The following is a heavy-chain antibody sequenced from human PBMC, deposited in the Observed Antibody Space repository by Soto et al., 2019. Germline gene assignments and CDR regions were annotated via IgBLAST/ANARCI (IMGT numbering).Heavy chain of an antibody. Sequence: LSQTLSLTCAISGDSVSSNRAAWNWIRQSPSRGLEWLGRTYYRSKWYDDYAVSVKGRITINPDTSKNQFSLHLNSVTPEDTAVYYCASEGAASTDYGGNIDYWGPGTLVTVSS. J-gene: IGHJ4*02. CDR3: ASEGAASTDYGGNIDY. V-gene: IGHV6-1*01. D-gene: IGHD2-15*01. CDR2: TYYRSKWYD. CDR1: GDSVSSNRAA.